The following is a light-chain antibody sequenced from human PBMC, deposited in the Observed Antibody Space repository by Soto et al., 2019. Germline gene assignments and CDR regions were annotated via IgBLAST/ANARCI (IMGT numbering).Light chain of an antibody. CDR1: SSDVGGYNY. J-gene: IGLJ3*02. Sequence: QSALTQPASVSGSPGQSITLSCTGTSSDVGGYNYVSWYQQHPGKAPKLMIYEVSNRPSGVSNRFSGSKSGNTASLTISGRQAEDEADYYCSSYTSSSTLWVFGGGTKLTVL. CDR2: EVS. V-gene: IGLV2-14*01. CDR3: SSYTSSSTLWV.